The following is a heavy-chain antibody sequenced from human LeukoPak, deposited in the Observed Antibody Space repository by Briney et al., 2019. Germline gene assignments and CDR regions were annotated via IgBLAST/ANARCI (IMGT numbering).Heavy chain of an antibody. D-gene: IGHD6-13*01. J-gene: IGHJ4*02. CDR2: INPTGGST. CDR3: ASAGSHSYFDS. CDR1: GFTFSSYA. V-gene: IGHV3-23*01. Sequence: TGGSLRLSCAASGFTFSSYAMSWVRQAPGKGLGWVSAINPTGGSTYYADSVKGRFTISRDNSKNTLYLQMNSLRAEDTAVYFCASAGSHSYFDSWGPGTLASVSS.